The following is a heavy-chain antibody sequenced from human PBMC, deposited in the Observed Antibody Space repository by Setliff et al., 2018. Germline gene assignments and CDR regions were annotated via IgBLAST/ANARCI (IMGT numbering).Heavy chain of an antibody. CDR3: TRDWGGVGATNAFDI. V-gene: IGHV3-74*01. CDR2: INSDGSST. D-gene: IGHD1-26*01. J-gene: IGHJ3*02. CDR1: GFTFSSYW. Sequence: GGSLRLSCEASGFTFSSYWMHGVRQAPGKGLVWVSHINSDGSSTTYADSVKGRFTISRDNAKNTLYLQMNRLRAEDTAVYYCTRDWGGVGATNAFDIWGQGTMVTVSS.